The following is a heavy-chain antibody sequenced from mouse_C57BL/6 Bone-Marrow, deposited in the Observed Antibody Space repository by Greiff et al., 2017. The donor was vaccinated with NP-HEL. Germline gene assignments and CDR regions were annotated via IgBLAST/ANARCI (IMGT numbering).Heavy chain of an antibody. Sequence: VKLQQPGAELVKPGASVKLSCKASGYTFTSYWMHWVKQRPGQGLEWIGMIHPNSGSTNYNEKFKSKATLTVDKSSSTAYMQLSSLTSEDSAVYYCARRWDWYFDVWGTGTTVTVSS. V-gene: IGHV1-64*01. J-gene: IGHJ1*03. CDR1: GYTFTSYW. CDR2: IHPNSGST. D-gene: IGHD1-1*02. CDR3: ARRWDWYFDV.